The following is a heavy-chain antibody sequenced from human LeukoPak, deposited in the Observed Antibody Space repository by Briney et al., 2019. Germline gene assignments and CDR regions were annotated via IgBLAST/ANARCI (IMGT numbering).Heavy chain of an antibody. CDR3: ARDSRGAYDILTGYWDY. V-gene: IGHV3-48*03. J-gene: IGHJ4*02. CDR2: ISSSGSTI. Sequence: SGGSLRLSCAASGLTFSSYEMNWVRQAPGKGLEWVSYISSSGSTIYYADSVKGRFTISRDNAKNSLYLQMNSLRAEDTAVYYCARDSRGAYDILTGYWDYWGQGTLVTVSS. D-gene: IGHD3-9*01. CDR1: GLTFSSYE.